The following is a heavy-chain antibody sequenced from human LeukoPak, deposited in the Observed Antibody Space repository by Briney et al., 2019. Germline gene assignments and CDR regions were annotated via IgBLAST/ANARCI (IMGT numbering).Heavy chain of an antibody. D-gene: IGHD3-16*02. CDR2: IKQDGSEK. Sequence: GGSLRLSCAASGFTFSSYWMSWVRQAPGKGLEWVANIKQDGSEKYYVDSVKGRFTISRDNAKNSLYLQMNSLRAEDTAGYYCARVYGDYVWGSYRYTAYYGMDVWGQGTTVTVSS. V-gene: IGHV3-7*01. CDR1: GFTFSSYW. J-gene: IGHJ6*02. CDR3: ARVYGDYVWGSYRYTAYYGMDV.